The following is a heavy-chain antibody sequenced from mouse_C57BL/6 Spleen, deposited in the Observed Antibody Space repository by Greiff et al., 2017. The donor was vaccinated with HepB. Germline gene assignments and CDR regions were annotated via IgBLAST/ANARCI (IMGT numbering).Heavy chain of an antibody. Sequence: VQLQQSGAELVKPGASVKISCKASGYAFSSYWMNWVKQRPGKGLEWIGQIYPGDGDTNYNGKFKGKATLTADKSSSTAYMQLSSLTSEDSAVYFCARHGSSYRDYAMDYWGQGTSVTVSS. D-gene: IGHD1-1*01. V-gene: IGHV1-80*01. CDR1: GYAFSSYW. J-gene: IGHJ4*01. CDR2: IYPGDGDT. CDR3: ARHGSSYRDYAMDY.